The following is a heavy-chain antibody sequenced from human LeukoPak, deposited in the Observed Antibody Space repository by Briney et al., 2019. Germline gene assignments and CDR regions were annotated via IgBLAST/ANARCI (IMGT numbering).Heavy chain of an antibody. V-gene: IGHV3-21*01. Sequence: PGGSLTLSCAASGFTFSSYSMNWVRQAPGKGLEWVSSISSSSSYIYYADSVKGRFTISRDNAKNSLYLQMNSLRAEDTAVYYCARDSSYCCSTSCYAFDIWGQGTMVTVSS. D-gene: IGHD2-2*01. CDR1: GFTFSSYS. CDR2: ISSSSSYI. CDR3: ARDSSYCCSTSCYAFDI. J-gene: IGHJ3*02.